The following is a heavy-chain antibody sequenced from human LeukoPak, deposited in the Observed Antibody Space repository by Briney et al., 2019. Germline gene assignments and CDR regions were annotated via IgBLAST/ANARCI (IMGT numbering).Heavy chain of an antibody. CDR1: GGSISSYY. CDR3: ARDSYDSSGYYDY. V-gene: IGHV4-59*01. Sequence: SKTLSLTCTVSGGSISSYYWSWIRQPPGKGLEGIGYIYYSGSTNYNPSLKSRVTISVDTSKNQFSLKLSSVTAADTAVYYCARDSYDSSGYYDYWGQGTLVTVSS. D-gene: IGHD3-22*01. J-gene: IGHJ4*02. CDR2: IYYSGST.